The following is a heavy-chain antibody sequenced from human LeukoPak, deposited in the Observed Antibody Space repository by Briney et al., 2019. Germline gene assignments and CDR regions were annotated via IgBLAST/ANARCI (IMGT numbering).Heavy chain of an antibody. CDR3: ARDFDYSGSYSY. CDR2: ISSSSSYI. J-gene: IGHJ4*02. V-gene: IGHV3-21*01. CDR1: GFTFSSYS. D-gene: IGHD1-26*01. Sequence: GGSLRLSCAASGFTFSSYSMDWVRQAPGKGLEWVSSISSSSSYIYYADSVKGRFTISRDNAKNSLYLQMNSLRAEDTAVYYCARDFDYSGSYSYWGQGTLVTVSS.